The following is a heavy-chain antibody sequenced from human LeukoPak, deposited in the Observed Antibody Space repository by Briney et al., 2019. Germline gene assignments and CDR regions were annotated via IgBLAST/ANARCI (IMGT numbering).Heavy chain of an antibody. CDR1: GYSFTSYW. CDR2: IDPSDFYN. J-gene: IGHJ4*02. V-gene: IGHV5-10-1*01. Sequence: GESLRISCKGSGYSFTSYWISWVRQMPGKGLEWMGRIDPSDFYNNYSPPFQGHVTISADKSITTAYLQWSSLKASDTAIYYCARQSSGYSSNFDYWGQGTLVTVSS. CDR3: ARQSSGYSSNFDY. D-gene: IGHD5-18*01.